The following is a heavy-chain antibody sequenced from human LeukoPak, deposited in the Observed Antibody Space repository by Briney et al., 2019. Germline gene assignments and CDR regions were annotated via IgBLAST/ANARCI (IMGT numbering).Heavy chain of an antibody. J-gene: IGHJ6*02. Sequence: GGSLRLSCAASRLIVSSNYMAWVRQAPGKGLEWVSVIYSGGNTYYADSVKGRFTISRDNSKNTLYLQMNSLRAEDTAVYYCARVGCTGGSCKPYYYYGMDVWGQGTTVTVS. CDR3: ARVGCTGGSCKPYYYYGMDV. CDR2: IYSGGNT. D-gene: IGHD2-15*01. CDR1: RLIVSSNY. V-gene: IGHV3-66*01.